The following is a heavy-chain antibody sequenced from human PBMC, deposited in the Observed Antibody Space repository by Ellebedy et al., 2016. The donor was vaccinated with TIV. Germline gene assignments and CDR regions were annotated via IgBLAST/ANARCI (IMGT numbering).Heavy chain of an antibody. J-gene: IGHJ4*02. CDR1: GFTVSSNY. CDR3: ANSGSGDYDGYFDY. Sequence: GESLKTSCAASGFTVSSNYMSWVRQAPGKGLEWVSVIYSGGSTYYADSVKGRFTISRDNSKNTLYLQMNSLRAEDTAVYYCANSGSGDYDGYFDYWGQGTLVTVSS. CDR2: IYSGGST. D-gene: IGHD4-17*01. V-gene: IGHV3-66*01.